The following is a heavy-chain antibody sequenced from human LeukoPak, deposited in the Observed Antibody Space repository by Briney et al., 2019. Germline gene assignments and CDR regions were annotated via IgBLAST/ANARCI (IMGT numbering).Heavy chain of an antibody. CDR1: GYTFTGYY. V-gene: IGHV1-2*02. J-gene: IGHJ3*02. CDR2: INPNSGGT. CDR3: ARKPVYCSSTSCYAEEDAFDI. D-gene: IGHD2-2*01. Sequence: ASVKVSCKASGYTFTGYYMHWVRQAPGQGLEWMGWINPNSGGTDYAQKFQGRVTMTRDTSISTAYMELSRLRSDDTAVYYCARKPVYCSSTSCYAEEDAFDIWGQGTMVTVSS.